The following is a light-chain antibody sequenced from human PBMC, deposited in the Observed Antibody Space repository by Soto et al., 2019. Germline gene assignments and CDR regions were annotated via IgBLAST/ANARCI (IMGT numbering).Light chain of an antibody. V-gene: IGKV3-15*01. CDR1: QSVSSN. Sequence: EIVLTQSPATLSVSPGERATLSCRASQSVSSNLAWYQQKPGQAPRLLIYGASPRATGIPARFSGSGSGTEFTLTISSLQSGDFAVYYCQQYADWPRTFGQGTKVEIK. J-gene: IGKJ1*01. CDR2: GAS. CDR3: QQYADWPRT.